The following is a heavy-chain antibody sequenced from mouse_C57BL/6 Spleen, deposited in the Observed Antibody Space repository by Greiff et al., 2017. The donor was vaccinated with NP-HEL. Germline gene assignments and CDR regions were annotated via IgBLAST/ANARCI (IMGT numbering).Heavy chain of an antibody. Sequence: VQLQQSGAELVKPGASVKISCKASGYAFSSYWMNWVKQRPGKGLEWIGQIYPGDGDTNYNGKFKGKATLTADKSSSTAYMQLSSLTSEDSAVYFCARSTVVATRGFAYWGQGTLVTVSA. V-gene: IGHV1-80*01. CDR3: ARSTVVATRGFAY. CDR1: GYAFSSYW. J-gene: IGHJ3*01. CDR2: IYPGDGDT. D-gene: IGHD1-1*01.